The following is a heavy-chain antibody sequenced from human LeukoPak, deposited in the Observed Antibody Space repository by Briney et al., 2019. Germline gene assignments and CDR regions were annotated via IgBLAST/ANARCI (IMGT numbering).Heavy chain of an antibody. V-gene: IGHV1-58*02. CDR1: GFTFSNSA. Sequence: ASVKASCKASGFTFSNSAIQWVRQARGQRLEWIGWIIVGSGKTHYAQNLQERITITRDMSTNTAYMELSSLRSEDTAVYYCAAELYSGSYGRCCSFAFWGQGTQVTVSS. D-gene: IGHD1-26*01. J-gene: IGHJ4*02. CDR2: IIVGSGKT. CDR3: AAELYSGSYGRCCSFAF.